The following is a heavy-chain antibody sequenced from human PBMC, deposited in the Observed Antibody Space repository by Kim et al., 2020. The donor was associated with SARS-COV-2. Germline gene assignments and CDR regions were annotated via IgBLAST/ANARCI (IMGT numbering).Heavy chain of an antibody. CDR3: ARDWLVSNYYYYGMDV. J-gene: IGHJ6*02. CDR1: GGSISSGGYY. CDR2: IYYSGST. V-gene: IGHV4-31*03. Sequence: SETLSLTCTVSGGSISSGGYYWSWIRQHPGKGLEWIGYIYYSGSTYYNPSLKSRVTISVDTSKNQFSLKLSSVTAADTAVYYCARDWLVSNYYYYGMDVWGQGTTVTVSS. D-gene: IGHD3-9*01.